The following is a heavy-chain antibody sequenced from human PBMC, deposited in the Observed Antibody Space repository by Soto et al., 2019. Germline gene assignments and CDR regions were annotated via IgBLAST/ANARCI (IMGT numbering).Heavy chain of an antibody. V-gene: IGHV3-33*01. D-gene: IGHD5-18*01. Sequence: PGGSLRLSCAASGFTFSSYGMHWVRQAPGKGLEWVAVIWYDGSNKYYADSVKGRFTISRDNSKNTLYLQMNSLRAEDTAVYYCAREDTAMAHYFDYWGQGTLVTVSS. CDR3: AREDTAMAHYFDY. CDR2: IWYDGSNK. J-gene: IGHJ4*02. CDR1: GFTFSSYG.